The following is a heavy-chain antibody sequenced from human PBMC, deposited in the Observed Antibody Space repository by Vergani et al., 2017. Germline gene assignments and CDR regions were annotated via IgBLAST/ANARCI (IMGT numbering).Heavy chain of an antibody. J-gene: IGHJ3*02. CDR2: IYYSGST. Sequence: QVQLQESGPGLVKPSETLSLTCTVSGGSISSYYWSWIRQPPGKGLEWIGYIYYSGSTNYNPSLKSRVTMSVDTSKNQFSLKLSSVTAADTAVYYCARDGAVIWAAAGRNAFDIWGQGTMVTVSS. V-gene: IGHV4-59*12. CDR3: ARDGAVIWAAAGRNAFDI. CDR1: GGSISSYY. D-gene: IGHD6-13*01.